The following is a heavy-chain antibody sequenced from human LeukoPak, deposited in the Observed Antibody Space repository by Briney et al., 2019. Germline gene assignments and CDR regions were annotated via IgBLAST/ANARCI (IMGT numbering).Heavy chain of an antibody. V-gene: IGHV4-59*08. CDR1: GGSFSGYY. CDR3: ARLGIGVVPSAMLGGYYFDY. Sequence: SETLSLTCAVYGGSFSGYYWSWIRQPPGKGLEWIGYIYYSGSTDYNPSLKSRVTISVDTSKNQFSLKLTSVTAADTAVYYCARLGIGVVPSAMLGGYYFDYWGQGTLVTVSS. J-gene: IGHJ4*02. CDR2: IYYSGST. D-gene: IGHD2-2*01.